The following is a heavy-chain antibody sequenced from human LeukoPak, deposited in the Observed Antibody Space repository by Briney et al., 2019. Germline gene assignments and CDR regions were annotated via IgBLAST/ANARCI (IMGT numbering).Heavy chain of an antibody. D-gene: IGHD3-22*01. V-gene: IGHV3-11*04. CDR2: ISSSGSTI. Sequence: PGGSLRLSCAASGFTFSDYYMSWIRQAPGKGLEWVSYISSSGSTIYYADSVKGRFTISRDNAKNSLYLQMNSLRAKDTAVYYCARSITMIVVVLTGYMDVWGKGTTVTVSS. J-gene: IGHJ6*03. CDR3: ARSITMIVVVLTGYMDV. CDR1: GFTFSDYY.